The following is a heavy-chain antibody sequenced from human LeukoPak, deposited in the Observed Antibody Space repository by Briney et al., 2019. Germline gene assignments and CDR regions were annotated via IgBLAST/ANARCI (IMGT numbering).Heavy chain of an antibody. J-gene: IGHJ5*02. V-gene: IGHV1-46*01. CDR2: INPSGGST. CDR1: GYTFTSYY. D-gene: IGHD3-9*01. Sequence: ASVKVSCKASGYTFTSYYMHWVRQAPGQGLEWMGIINPSGGSTSYAQKFQGRVTMTRDMSTSTAYMELRSLRSDDTAVYYCARAGTYYDILTGHGWFDPWGQGTLVTVSS. CDR3: ARAGTYYDILTGHGWFDP.